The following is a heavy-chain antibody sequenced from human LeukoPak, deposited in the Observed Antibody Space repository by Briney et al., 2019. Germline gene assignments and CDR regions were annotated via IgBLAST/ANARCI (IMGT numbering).Heavy chain of an antibody. Sequence: PGGSLRLSCAASGFTFSSYAMSWVRQAPGKGLEWVSAISGSGGSTYYADSVKGRFTISRDNAKNSLYLQMNSLRAEDTAVYYCARGIRFLEWSYDAFDIWGQGTMVTVSS. D-gene: IGHD3-3*01. V-gene: IGHV3-23*01. CDR3: ARGIRFLEWSYDAFDI. J-gene: IGHJ3*02. CDR1: GFTFSSYA. CDR2: ISGSGGST.